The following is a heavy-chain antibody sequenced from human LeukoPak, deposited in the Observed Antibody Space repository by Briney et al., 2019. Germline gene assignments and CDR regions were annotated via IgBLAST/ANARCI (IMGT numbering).Heavy chain of an antibody. D-gene: IGHD4-17*01. Sequence: SVKVSCKTSGYTFTGYYMHWVRQAPGQGLEWMGGIIPIFGTANYAQKFQGRVTITADKSTSTAYMELSSLRSEDTAVYYCARGSTTVTTYYLWYFDLWGRGTLVTVSS. CDR3: ARGSTTVTTYYLWYFDL. J-gene: IGHJ2*01. CDR2: IIPIFGTA. V-gene: IGHV1-69*06. CDR1: GYTFTGYY.